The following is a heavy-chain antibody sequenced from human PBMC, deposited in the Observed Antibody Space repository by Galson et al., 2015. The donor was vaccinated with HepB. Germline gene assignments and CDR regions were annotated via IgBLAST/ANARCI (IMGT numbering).Heavy chain of an antibody. V-gene: IGHV1-69*13. Sequence: SVKVSCKASGGTFSSYAISWVRQAPGQGLEWMGGIIPIFGTANYAQKFQGRVTITADESTSTAYMKLSSLRSEDTAVYYCARVPGGWYDLSSYYFDYWGQGTLVTVSS. CDR1: GGTFSSYA. J-gene: IGHJ4*02. D-gene: IGHD6-19*01. CDR2: IIPIFGTA. CDR3: ARVPGGWYDLSSYYFDY.